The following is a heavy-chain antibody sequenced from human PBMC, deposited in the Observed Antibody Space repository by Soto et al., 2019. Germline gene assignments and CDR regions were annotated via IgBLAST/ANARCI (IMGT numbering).Heavy chain of an antibody. V-gene: IGHV1-69*01. CDR2: IIPIFGTA. Sequence: QVQLVQSGAEVKKPGSSVKVSCKASGGTFSSYAISWVRQAPGQGLEWMGGIIPIFGTANYAQKFQGRVTITADESTSTAYMELSSLTSEDTAVYYCARDRGIAARRSYTWFDPWGQGTLVTVSS. CDR1: GGTFSSYA. J-gene: IGHJ5*02. D-gene: IGHD6-6*01. CDR3: ARDRGIAARRSYTWFDP.